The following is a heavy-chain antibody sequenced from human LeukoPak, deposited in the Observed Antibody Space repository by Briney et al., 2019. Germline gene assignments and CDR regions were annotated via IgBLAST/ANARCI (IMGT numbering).Heavy chain of an antibody. Sequence: SETLSLTCTVSGGSISSSSYYWGWIRQPPGKGLEWIGSIYYSGSTYYNPPLKSRVTISVDTSKNQFSLKLSSVTAADTAVYYCARGCSGGSCYFDYWGQGTLVTVSS. D-gene: IGHD2-15*01. J-gene: IGHJ4*02. CDR1: GGSISSSSYY. CDR2: IYYSGST. V-gene: IGHV4-39*07. CDR3: ARGCSGGSCYFDY.